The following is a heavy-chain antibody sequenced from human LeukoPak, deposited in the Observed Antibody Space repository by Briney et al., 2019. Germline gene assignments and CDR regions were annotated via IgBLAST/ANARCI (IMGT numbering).Heavy chain of an antibody. CDR3: AKAHY. CDR2: ISYDGSNQ. V-gene: IGHV3-30*18. J-gene: IGHJ4*02. CDR1: GFPFSTYG. Sequence: GTSLRLSCVASGFPFSTYGMHWVRQAPGKGLEWVALISYDGSNQYYRDSVKGRFTISRDNGENSVYLQMHSLRTEDTAVYYCAKAHYWGQGTLVIVSS.